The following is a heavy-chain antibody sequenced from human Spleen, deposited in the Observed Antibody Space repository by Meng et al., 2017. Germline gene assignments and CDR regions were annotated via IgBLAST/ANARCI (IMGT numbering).Heavy chain of an antibody. CDR2: INHRGKT. J-gene: IGHJ5*02. CDR3: ARDAGDL. Sequence: QGELQQWGAELLKPSETLSPTGAVSGVSLSGDYWSWIRQPPGKGLEWIGEINHRGKTTYNPSLKSRVTMSIDTSEKQFSLKLSSVTAADTAVYYCARDAGDLWGQGTLVTVSS. CDR1: GVSLSGDY. V-gene: IGHV4-34*01.